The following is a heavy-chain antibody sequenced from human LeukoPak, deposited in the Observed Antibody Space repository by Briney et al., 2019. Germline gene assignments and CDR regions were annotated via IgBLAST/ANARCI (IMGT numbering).Heavy chain of an antibody. J-gene: IGHJ5*02. CDR1: RSTFREYG. D-gene: IGHD6-6*01. CDR3: ARVGKAARSEWFDP. V-gene: IGHV3-23*01. CDR2: ISGVGAT. Sequence: GGSLRLSCAAYRSTFREYGMTWVRQAPEEGLDWVSAISGVGATYYADSVKVRFTISRDNSKNTMYLQMNSRRSDDTAVYYCARVGKAARSEWFDPWGQGTLVTVSS.